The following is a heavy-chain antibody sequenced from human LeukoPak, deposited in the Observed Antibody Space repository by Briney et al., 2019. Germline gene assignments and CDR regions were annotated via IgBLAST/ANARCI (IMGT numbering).Heavy chain of an antibody. J-gene: IGHJ4*02. V-gene: IGHV3-53*05. Sequence: GGSLRLSCAASGFTVSSNYMSWVRQAPGKGLEWVSVIYSGGSTYYADSVKGRFTISRDNSKNTLYLQMNSLRAGDTAVYYCAKGGLYRRTAMVKDFDYWGQGTLVTVSS. CDR1: GFTVSSNY. CDR3: AKGGLYRRTAMVKDFDY. D-gene: IGHD5-18*01. CDR2: IYSGGST.